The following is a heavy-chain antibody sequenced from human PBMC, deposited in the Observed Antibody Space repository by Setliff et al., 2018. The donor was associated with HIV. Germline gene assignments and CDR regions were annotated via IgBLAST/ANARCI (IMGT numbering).Heavy chain of an antibody. CDR1: GGTFRNYA. J-gene: IGHJ5*02. CDR3: ASAAYYHDSTGYQADH. V-gene: IGHV1-69*13. CDR2: IIPIVGTP. Sequence: SVKVSCKASGGTFRNYAISWVRQAPGQGLEWMGGIIPIVGTPHYAQKFQGRVTITADESTNTAYMELSSLRSENTAIYFCASAAYYHDSTGYQADHWGQGTLVTVSS. D-gene: IGHD3-22*01.